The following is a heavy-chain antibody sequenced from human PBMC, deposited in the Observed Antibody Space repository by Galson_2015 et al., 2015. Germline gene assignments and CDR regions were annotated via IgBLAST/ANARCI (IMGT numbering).Heavy chain of an antibody. Sequence: SLRLSCAASGFTFSIYFMHWVRQAPGKGLEWVSSISNGATYIYYADSVKGRFTIFRDNAENSLFLQMNSLRSEGTAVYYCARGASSYWYFDLWGRGTLVTVSS. CDR2: ISNGATYI. V-gene: IGHV3-21*01. CDR1: GFTFSIYF. J-gene: IGHJ2*01. CDR3: ARGASSYWYFDL.